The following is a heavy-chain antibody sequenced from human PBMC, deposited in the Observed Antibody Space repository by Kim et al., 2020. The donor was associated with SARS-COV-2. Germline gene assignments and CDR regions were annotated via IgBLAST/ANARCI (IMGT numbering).Heavy chain of an antibody. V-gene: IGHV4-59*01. CDR3: ARVFRGMDV. D-gene: IGHD3-16*01. Sequence: SGGANYTPSLESRVTISVDTSRKQVSLKLTSVTAADTAVYYCARVFRGMDVWGQGTTVTVSS. CDR2: SGGA. J-gene: IGHJ6*02.